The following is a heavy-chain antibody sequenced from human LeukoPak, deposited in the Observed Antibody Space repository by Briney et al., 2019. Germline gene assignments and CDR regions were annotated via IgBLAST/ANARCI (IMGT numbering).Heavy chain of an antibody. CDR2: INHSGST. V-gene: IGHV4-34*01. D-gene: IGHD3-10*01. CDR3: ARSKPMVRGVILNDY. CDR1: GGSFSGYY. Sequence: SETLSLTCAVYGGSFSGYYWSWIRQPPGKGLEWIGEINHSGSTNYNPSLKSRVTISVDTSKNQFSLKLSSVTAADTAVYHCARSKPMVRGVILNDYWGQGTLVTVSS. J-gene: IGHJ4*02.